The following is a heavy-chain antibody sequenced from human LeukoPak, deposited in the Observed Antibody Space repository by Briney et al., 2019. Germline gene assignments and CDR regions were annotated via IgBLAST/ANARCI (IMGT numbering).Heavy chain of an antibody. CDR2: IYYSGNT. CDR1: GGSITSYY. Sequence: SETLSLTCTVSGGSITSYYWNWIRQPPGKGLEWIGYIYYSGNTNYNPSLKSRLTMSADRSRNQFSLELTSVTAADTAVYYCARINWNYFDYWGQGILVTVSS. V-gene: IGHV4-59*08. CDR3: ARINWNYFDY. D-gene: IGHD1-20*01. J-gene: IGHJ4*02.